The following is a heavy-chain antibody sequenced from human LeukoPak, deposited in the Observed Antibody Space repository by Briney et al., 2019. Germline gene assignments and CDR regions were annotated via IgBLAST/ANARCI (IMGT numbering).Heavy chain of an antibody. CDR1: GFTFDDYT. D-gene: IGHD3-3*01. CDR3: AKGGTIFGVDLIDY. CDR2: ISWDGGST. J-gene: IGHJ4*02. V-gene: IGHV3-43*01. Sequence: GGSLRLSCAASGFTFDDYTMHWVRQAPGKGLEWVSLISWDGGSTYYADSVKGRFTISRDNSKNSLYLQMNSPRTEDTALYYCAKGGTIFGVDLIDYWGQGTLVTVSS.